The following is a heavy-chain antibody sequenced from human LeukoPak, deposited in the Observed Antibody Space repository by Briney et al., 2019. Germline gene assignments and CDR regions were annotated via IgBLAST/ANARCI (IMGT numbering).Heavy chain of an antibody. D-gene: IGHD6-13*01. J-gene: IGHJ6*03. Sequence: SGTLSLTCTVSGGSISGDYYWVWIRQPPGKGLEWIGSIYYGGRIYYNPSLKSRVTISLDTSKNHFSLKLTSVTAADTAVYYCARVGYSTPYYYYYYYMDVWGKGTTVTVSS. CDR1: GGSISGDYY. CDR2: IYYGGRI. V-gene: IGHV4-39*07. CDR3: ARVGYSTPYYYYYYYMDV.